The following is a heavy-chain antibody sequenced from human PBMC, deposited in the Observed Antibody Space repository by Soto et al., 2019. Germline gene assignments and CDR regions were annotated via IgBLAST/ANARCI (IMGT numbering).Heavy chain of an antibody. CDR1: GGTFSSYA. D-gene: IGHD1-7*01. CDR3: ARAVVTGTTHHYYYYGMDV. Sequence: QVQLVQSGAEVKKPGSSVKVSCKASGGTFSSYAISWVRQAPGQGLEWMGVIIPIFGTANYAQKFQGRVTITADESTSTAYMELSSLRSEDTAVYYCARAVVTGTTHHYYYYGMDVWGQGTTVTVSS. CDR2: IIPIFGTA. J-gene: IGHJ6*02. V-gene: IGHV1-69*01.